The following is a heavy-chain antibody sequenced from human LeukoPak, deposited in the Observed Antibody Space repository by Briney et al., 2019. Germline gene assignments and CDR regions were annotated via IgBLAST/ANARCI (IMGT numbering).Heavy chain of an antibody. V-gene: IGHV4-34*01. J-gene: IGHJ5*02. Sequence: SETLSLTCAVYGGSFSGYYWSWIRQPPGKGLEWIGEINHSGSTNYSPSLKSRVTISVDTSKNQFSLKLSSVTAADTAVYYCARRRIFYYGSGSSNWFDPWGQGTLVTVSS. CDR2: INHSGST. CDR1: GGSFSGYY. CDR3: ARRRIFYYGSGSSNWFDP. D-gene: IGHD3-10*01.